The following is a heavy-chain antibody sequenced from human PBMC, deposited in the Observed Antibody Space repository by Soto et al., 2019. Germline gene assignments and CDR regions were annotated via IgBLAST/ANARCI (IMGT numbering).Heavy chain of an antibody. V-gene: IGHV3-13*01. J-gene: IGHJ3*02. CDR2: IGTAGDT. CDR1: GFTFSSYD. CDR3: ARWASSSLQRADAFDI. Sequence: EVQLVESGGGLVQPGGSLRLSCAASGFTFSSYDMHWVRQATGKGLEWVSAIGTAGDTYYPGSVKGRFTISRENAKNSLYLQMNRLRAEDTAVYYCARWASSSLQRADAFDIWGQGTMVTVSS. D-gene: IGHD6-6*01.